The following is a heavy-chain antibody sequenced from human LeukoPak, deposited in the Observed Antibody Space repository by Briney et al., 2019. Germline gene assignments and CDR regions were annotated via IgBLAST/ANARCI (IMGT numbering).Heavy chain of an antibody. D-gene: IGHD5-18*01. CDR1: GYTFTSYD. CDR3: TRMRGYTYGYWYLDL. J-gene: IGHJ2*01. Sequence: ASVKVSRKAAGYTFTSYDINWVRQAPGQGLEWMGRMNPTSGNTGYAQKFQGRVTMTRDASIATAYMELSSLTSEDTALYYCTRMRGYTYGYWYLDLWGRGTPVTVSS. V-gene: IGHV1-8*01. CDR2: MNPTSGNT.